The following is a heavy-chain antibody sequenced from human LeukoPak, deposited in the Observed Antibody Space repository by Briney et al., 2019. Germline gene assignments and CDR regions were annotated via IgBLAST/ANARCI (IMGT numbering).Heavy chain of an antibody. J-gene: IGHJ6*02. CDR2: MNPNSGNT. Sequence: AASVKVSCKGYGYTFINHDIDWVRQAAGQGLEWMGWMNPNSGNTGYAQKFQGRVTMTRNTSISTAYMELSSLRSEDTAVYYCAINTGGYSYGRNYYGMDVWGQGTTVTVSS. CDR3: AINTGGYSYGRNYYGMDV. CDR1: GYTFINHD. V-gene: IGHV1-8*02. D-gene: IGHD5-18*01.